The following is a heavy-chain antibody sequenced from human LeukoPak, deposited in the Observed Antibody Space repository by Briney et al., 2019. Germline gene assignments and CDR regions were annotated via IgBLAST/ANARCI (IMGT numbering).Heavy chain of an antibody. CDR1: GFSFNSYT. CDR3: VRDVSRRIGMDV. V-gene: IGHV3-21*01. Sequence: GGSLRLSCLASGFSFNSYTMNWVREAPGKGLEWVATISPVSSYTWYAESVKGRFTISRDNPKNSLYLQMDSLRAEDTAVYYCVRDVSRRIGMDVWGQGTTVTVSS. CDR2: ISPVSSYT. J-gene: IGHJ6*02. D-gene: IGHD2/OR15-2a*01.